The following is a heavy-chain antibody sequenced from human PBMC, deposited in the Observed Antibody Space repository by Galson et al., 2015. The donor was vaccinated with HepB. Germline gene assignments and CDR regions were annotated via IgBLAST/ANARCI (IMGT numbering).Heavy chain of an antibody. J-gene: IGHJ6*03. Sequence: SLRLSCAASGFTFDDYAMHWVRQAPGKGLEWVSGISWNSGSIGYADSVKGRFTISRDNAKNSLFLQMNSLRAEDTALYYCAKASGPTNYYYYYMDVWGKGTTVTVSS. CDR3: AKASGPTNYYYYYMDV. CDR1: GFTFDDYA. CDR2: ISWNSGSI. V-gene: IGHV3-9*01. D-gene: IGHD3-10*01.